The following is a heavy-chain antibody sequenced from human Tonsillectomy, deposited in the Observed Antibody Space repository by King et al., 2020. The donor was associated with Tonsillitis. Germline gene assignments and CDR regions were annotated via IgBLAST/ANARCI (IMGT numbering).Heavy chain of an antibody. CDR2: IYTSGRT. CDR1: GGSITSGTYY. J-gene: IGHJ3*02. CDR3: ARPWESTIGPGDTSDI. V-gene: IGHV4-61*02. D-gene: IGHD5/OR15-5a*01. Sequence: VQLQESGPGLVKPSQTLSLTCTVSGGSITSGTYYWNWIRQPAGKGLEWIGRIYTSGRTNYNPSLKSRVTMSLDKSKNQFSLRLSSVTAADTAVYYCARPWESTIGPGDTSDIWGQGTIVTVSA.